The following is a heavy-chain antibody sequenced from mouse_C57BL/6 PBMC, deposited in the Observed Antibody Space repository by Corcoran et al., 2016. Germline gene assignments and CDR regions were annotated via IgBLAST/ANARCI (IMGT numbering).Heavy chain of an antibody. CDR1: GYTFTDYY. J-gene: IGHJ1*03. CDR3: ARSITTVPPYWYFDV. Sequence: QVQLKQSGAELVRPVASVKLSCKASGYTFTDYYINWVKQGPGQGLEWIARIYPGSGNTYYNEKFKGKATLTAEKSSSTAYMQLSSLTSEDSAVYFCARSITTVPPYWYFDVWGTGTTVTVSS. V-gene: IGHV1-76*01. D-gene: IGHD1-1*01. CDR2: IYPGSGNT.